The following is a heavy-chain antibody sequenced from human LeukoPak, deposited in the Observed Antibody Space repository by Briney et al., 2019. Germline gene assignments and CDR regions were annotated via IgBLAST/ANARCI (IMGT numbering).Heavy chain of an antibody. J-gene: IGHJ4*02. Sequence: GGSLRLSCAASGFTVSSNYMSWVRQAPGKGLEWVSVIYSGGSTYYADSVKGRFTISRDNSKNTLYLQMNSLRAEDTAVYYCASSMVRGARFDYWGQGTLVTVSS. CDR2: IYSGGST. D-gene: IGHD3-10*01. CDR3: ASSMVRGARFDY. CDR1: GFTVSSNY. V-gene: IGHV3-53*01.